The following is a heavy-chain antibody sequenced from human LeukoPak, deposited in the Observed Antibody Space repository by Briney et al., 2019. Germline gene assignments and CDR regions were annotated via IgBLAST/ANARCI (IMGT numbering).Heavy chain of an antibody. CDR3: ARGPRPIDY. Sequence: GLEWIGEINHSGSTNYNPSLKSRVTISVDTSKNQFSLKLSSVTAADTAVYYCARGPRPIDYWGQGTLVTVSS. V-gene: IGHV4-34*01. J-gene: IGHJ4*02. CDR2: INHSGST.